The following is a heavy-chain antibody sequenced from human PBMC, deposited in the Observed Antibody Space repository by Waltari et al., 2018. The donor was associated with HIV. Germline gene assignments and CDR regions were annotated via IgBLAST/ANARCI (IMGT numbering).Heavy chain of an antibody. J-gene: IGHJ3*02. V-gene: IGHV3-74*01. Sequence: EVQLVEVGGGLVQPGGDLSFSCASFGFTYSSYWMHRVRQAPGKGLLWVSCISSDGSTTNYADSVKGRLTISRDNAKNTLYLQMNSLRADDTAVYYCARENTMTYYDALDIWGQGTMVTVSS. CDR1: GFTYSSYW. D-gene: IGHD4-17*01. CDR3: ARENTMTYYDALDI. CDR2: ISSDGSTT.